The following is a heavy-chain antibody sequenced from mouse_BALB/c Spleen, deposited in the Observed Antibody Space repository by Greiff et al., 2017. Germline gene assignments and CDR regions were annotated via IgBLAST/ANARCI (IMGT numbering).Heavy chain of an antibody. J-gene: IGHJ2*01. CDR2: ISSGGSYT. Sequence: EVQLVESGGDLVKPGGSLKLSCAASGFTFSSYGMSWVRQTPDKRLEWVATISSGGSYTYYPDSVKGRFTISRDNAKNTLYLQMSSLKSEDTAMYYCARHESSCDYWGQGTTLTVSS. V-gene: IGHV5-6*01. D-gene: IGHD1-1*01. CDR1: GFTFSSYG. CDR3: ARHESSCDY.